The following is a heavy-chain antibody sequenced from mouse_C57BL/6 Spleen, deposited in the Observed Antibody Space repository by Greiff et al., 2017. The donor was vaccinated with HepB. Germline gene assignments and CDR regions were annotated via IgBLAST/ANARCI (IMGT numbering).Heavy chain of an antibody. CDR1: GYTFTSYW. V-gene: IGHV1-5*01. D-gene: IGHD3-2*02. CDR3: TRGAQATTWFAY. CDR2: IYPGNSDT. Sequence: EVQLQQSGTVLARPGASVKMSCKTSGYTFTSYWMHWVKQRPGQGLEWIGAIYPGNSDTSYNQKFKGKAKLTAVTSASTAYMELSSLTNGDAAVYYCTRGAQATTWFAYWGQGTLVTVAA. J-gene: IGHJ3*01.